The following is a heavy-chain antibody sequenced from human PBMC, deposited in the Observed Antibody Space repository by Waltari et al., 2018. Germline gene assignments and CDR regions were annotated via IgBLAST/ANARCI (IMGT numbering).Heavy chain of an antibody. D-gene: IGHD6-6*01. Sequence: QVQLVQSGAEVKKPGSSVKVSCKASGGTFSSYAISWVRQAPGQGLEWRGRIIPIFGTANYAQKFQGRVTSTADKSTSTAYMELSSLRSEDTAVYYCASPGASSSSEVFDYWGQGTLVTVSS. CDR1: GGTFSSYA. CDR3: ASPGASSSSEVFDY. V-gene: IGHV1-69*08. J-gene: IGHJ4*02. CDR2: IIPIFGTA.